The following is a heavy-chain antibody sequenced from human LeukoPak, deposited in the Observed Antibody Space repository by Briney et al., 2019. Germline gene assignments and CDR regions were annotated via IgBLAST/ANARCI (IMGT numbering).Heavy chain of an antibody. D-gene: IGHD4-17*01. V-gene: IGHV3-48*03. CDR2: ISSSGDTI. J-gene: IGHJ4*02. CDR3: ARVRDYGDYAPHFDY. Sequence: PGGSLRLSCAASGFTFSSYEMNWVRQAPGKGLEWVSYISSSGDTIYYADSVKGRFTISRDNAKNSLFLQMNSLRAEDTAVYYCARVRDYGDYAPHFDYWGQGTLVSVSS. CDR1: GFTFSSYE.